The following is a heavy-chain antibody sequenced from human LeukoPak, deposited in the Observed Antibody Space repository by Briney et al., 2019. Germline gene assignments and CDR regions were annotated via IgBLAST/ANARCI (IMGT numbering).Heavy chain of an antibody. V-gene: IGHV1-69*01. Sequence: SVKVSCKASGGTFSSYAISWVRQAPGQGLEWMGGIIPIFGTANYAQKFQGRVTITADESTSTAYMELSSLRSEDTAVYYCAREPLNCSSTSCYSYYYGMDVWGQGTTVTVSS. CDR2: IIPIFGTA. CDR3: AREPLNCSSTSCYSYYYGMDV. D-gene: IGHD2-2*01. J-gene: IGHJ6*02. CDR1: GGTFSSYA.